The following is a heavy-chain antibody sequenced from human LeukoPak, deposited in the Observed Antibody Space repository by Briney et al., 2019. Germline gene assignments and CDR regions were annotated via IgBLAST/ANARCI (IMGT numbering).Heavy chain of an antibody. Sequence: GGSLRLSCAASGFTFSSYGMHWVRQAPGKGLEWVAVISYDGSKKYYADSVMRRFAISRDNSKNTLYLQMNSLRAEDTAVYYCARDRDDYRRPYYYYYYMDVWGKGTTVTVSS. V-gene: IGHV3-30*19. CDR2: ISYDGSKK. D-gene: IGHD4-11*01. CDR1: GFTFSSYG. J-gene: IGHJ6*03. CDR3: ARDRDDYRRPYYYYYYMDV.